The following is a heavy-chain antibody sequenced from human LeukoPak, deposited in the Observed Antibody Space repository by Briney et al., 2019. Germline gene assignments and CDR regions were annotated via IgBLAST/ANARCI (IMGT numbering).Heavy chain of an antibody. J-gene: IGHJ6*03. CDR1: GGTFSSYA. V-gene: IGHV1-69*13. D-gene: IGHD3-10*01. CDR3: AGSKEDYYGSGRNRLNYYYYMDV. CDR2: IIPIFGTA. Sequence: SVKVSCKASGGTFSSYAISWVRQAPGQGLEWMGGIIPIFGTANYAQKFQGRVTITADESTSTAYMELSSLRSEDTAVYYCAGSKEDYYGSGRNRLNYYYYMDVWGKGTTVTVSS.